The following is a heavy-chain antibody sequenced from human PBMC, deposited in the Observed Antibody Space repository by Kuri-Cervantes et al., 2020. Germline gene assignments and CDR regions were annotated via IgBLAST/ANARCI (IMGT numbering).Heavy chain of an antibody. CDR2: INHSGST. J-gene: IGHJ4*02. D-gene: IGHD6-13*01. V-gene: IGHV4-34*01. CDR1: GGSFSGHY. Sequence: SQTLSLTCAVYGGSFSGHYWTWIRQPPGKGLEWIGEINHSGSTNYNPSLKSRVTISVDTSKNQFSLKVNSATAADTAVYYYARGRRGSRWFSLDSWGQGTLVTVSS. CDR3: ARGRRGSRWFSLDS.